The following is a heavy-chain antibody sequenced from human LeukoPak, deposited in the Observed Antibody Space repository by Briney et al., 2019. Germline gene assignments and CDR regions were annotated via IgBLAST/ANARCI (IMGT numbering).Heavy chain of an antibody. V-gene: IGHV4-34*01. Sequence: PSETLSLTCAVYGGSFSGYYWSWIRQPPGKGLEWIGEINHSGSTNYNPSLKSRVTISVDTSKNQFSLKLSSVTAADTAVYYCARSWYRSVPFDYWGQGTLVTVSS. CDR1: GGSFSGYY. CDR3: ARSWYRSVPFDY. CDR2: INHSGST. D-gene: IGHD6-13*01. J-gene: IGHJ4*02.